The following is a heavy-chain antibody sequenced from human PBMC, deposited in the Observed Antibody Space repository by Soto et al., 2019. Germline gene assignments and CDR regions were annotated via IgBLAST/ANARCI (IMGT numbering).Heavy chain of an antibody. D-gene: IGHD6-19*01. J-gene: IGHJ4*02. CDR2: INPNSGGT. V-gene: IGHV1-2*04. CDR3: TRAPRGIIVAPDY. Sequence: GASVKVSCKASGYTFTGYYMHWVRQAPGQGLEWMGWINPNSGGTNYAQKFQGWVTMTRDTSISTAYMELSRLRSDDTAVYYCTRAPRGIIVAPDYWGQGTLVTVSS. CDR1: GYTFTGYY.